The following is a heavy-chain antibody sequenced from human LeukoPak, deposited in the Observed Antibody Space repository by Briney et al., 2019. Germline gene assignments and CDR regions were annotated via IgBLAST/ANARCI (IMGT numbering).Heavy chain of an antibody. Sequence: QPGRSLRLSCAGSGFTFGGYGVHWFRQTPGKGLEWVAVIAYDGSRAFYADSVEGRFTISRDNSKNTMSVQMDDLGAEDTAVYYCTRYNNDHFDYWGQGTLVTASS. CDR1: GFTFGGYG. CDR2: IAYDGSRA. V-gene: IGHV3-33*01. CDR3: TRYNNDHFDY. D-gene: IGHD1-14*01. J-gene: IGHJ4*02.